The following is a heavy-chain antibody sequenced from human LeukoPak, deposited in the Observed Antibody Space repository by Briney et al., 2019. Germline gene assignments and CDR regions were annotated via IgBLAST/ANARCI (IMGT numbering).Heavy chain of an antibody. CDR3: AREEYSSSWYVGY. CDR2: ISSSSSYT. CDR1: GFTFSSYS. Sequence: GGSLRLSCAASGFTFSSYSMNWVRQAPGKGLEWVSSISSSSSYTYYADSVKGRFTISRDNAKNSLYLQMNSLRAEDTAVYYCAREEYSSSWYVGYWGQGTLVTVSS. J-gene: IGHJ4*02. V-gene: IGHV3-21*01. D-gene: IGHD6-13*01.